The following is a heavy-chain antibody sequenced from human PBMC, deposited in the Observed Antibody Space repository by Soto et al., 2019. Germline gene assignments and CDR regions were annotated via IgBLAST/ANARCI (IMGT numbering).Heavy chain of an antibody. D-gene: IGHD3-22*01. Sequence: GASVKVSCKASGYTFTSYYMHWVRQAPGQGLEWMGIINPSGGSTSYAQKFQGRVTMTRDTSTSTAYMELSSLRSEDTAVYYCARGTREHYYDSSGYLGPGYWGQGTLVTVSS. CDR3: ARGTREHYYDSSGYLGPGY. CDR2: INPSGGST. CDR1: GYTFTSYY. J-gene: IGHJ4*02. V-gene: IGHV1-46*01.